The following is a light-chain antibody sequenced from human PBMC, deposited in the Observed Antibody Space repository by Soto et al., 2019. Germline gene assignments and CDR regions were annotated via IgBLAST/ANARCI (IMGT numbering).Light chain of an antibody. CDR1: SSDVGGYTY. V-gene: IGLV2-11*01. J-gene: IGLJ1*01. Sequence: QSALTQPRSVSGSPGQSVTISCTGTSSDVGGYTYVSWYQQHPGKAPKLMIYDVSKRPSGVPDRFSGSKSGNTASLTISGLQAEDEADYYCCSYAGRGVFGPGTKLTVL. CDR3: CSYAGRGV. CDR2: DVS.